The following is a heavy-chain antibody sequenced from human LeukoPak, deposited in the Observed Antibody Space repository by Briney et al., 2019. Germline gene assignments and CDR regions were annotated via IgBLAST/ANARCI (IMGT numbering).Heavy chain of an antibody. CDR2: ISSSSSYI. J-gene: IGHJ5*02. D-gene: IGHD4-11*01. Sequence: PGGSLRLSCAASGFTFSSYSMNWVRQAPGKGLEWVSFISSSSSYIYYADSVKGRFTISRDNAKNSLYLQMNSLRAEDTAVYYCARESGDYSTPGWFDPWGQGTLVTVSS. CDR3: ARESGDYSTPGWFDP. V-gene: IGHV3-21*01. CDR1: GFTFSSYS.